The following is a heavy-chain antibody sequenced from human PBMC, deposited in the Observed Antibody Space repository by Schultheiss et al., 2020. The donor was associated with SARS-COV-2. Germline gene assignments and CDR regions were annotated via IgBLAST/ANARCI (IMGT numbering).Heavy chain of an antibody. CDR3: ARDRYDFWSGYVSYWYFDL. CDR1: GYTFTGYY. Sequence: ASVKVSCKASGYTFTGYYMHWVRQAPGQGLEWMGWINPNSGGTNYAQKFQGRVTMTRDTSISTAYMALSRLRSDDTAVYYCARDRYDFWSGYVSYWYFDLWGRGTLVTVSS. J-gene: IGHJ2*01. CDR2: INPNSGGT. D-gene: IGHD3-3*01. V-gene: IGHV1-2*02.